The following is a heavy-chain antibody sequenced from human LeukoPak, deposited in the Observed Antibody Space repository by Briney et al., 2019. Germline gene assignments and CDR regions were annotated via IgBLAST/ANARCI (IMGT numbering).Heavy chain of an antibody. D-gene: IGHD3-22*01. J-gene: IGHJ4*02. CDR1: GFTFSSYA. CDR2: LDESGSAT. CDR3: AKDAYDSSGSDY. Sequence: GGSLRLSCAASGFTFSSYAMSWVRQAPGEGLEWVSSLDESGSATYYADSVKGRFTISRDNSKNTLYLQMDSLRAEDTAVYYCAKDAYDSSGSDYWGQGTLVTVSS. V-gene: IGHV3-23*05.